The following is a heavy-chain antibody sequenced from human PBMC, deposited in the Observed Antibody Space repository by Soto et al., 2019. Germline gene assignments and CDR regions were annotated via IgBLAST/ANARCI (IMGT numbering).Heavy chain of an antibody. Sequence: PSQTLSLTCAISGDSVSSNSAAWNWIRQSPSRGLEWLGRTYYRSKWYNDYAVSVKSRITINPDTSKNQFSLQLNSVTPEDTAVYYCARDSLLSPFLQLWSGASAAFDIWGQGTMVTVSS. D-gene: IGHD5-18*01. CDR3: ARDSLLSPFLQLWSGASAAFDI. CDR2: TYYRSKWYN. V-gene: IGHV6-1*01. J-gene: IGHJ3*02. CDR1: GDSVSSNSAA.